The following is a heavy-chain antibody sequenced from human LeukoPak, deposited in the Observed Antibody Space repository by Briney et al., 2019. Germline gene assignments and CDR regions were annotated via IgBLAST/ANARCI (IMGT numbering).Heavy chain of an antibody. CDR3: LPYCSGGSCYGLDAFDI. V-gene: IGHV3-21*01. Sequence: PGRSLRLSCAASGFTFSSYSMNWVRQAPGKGLEWVSSISSSSSYIYYADSVKGRFTISRDNAKNSLYLQMNSLRAEDTAVYYCLPYCSGGSCYGLDAFDIWGQGTMVTVSS. J-gene: IGHJ3*02. D-gene: IGHD2-15*01. CDR2: ISSSSSYI. CDR1: GFTFSSYS.